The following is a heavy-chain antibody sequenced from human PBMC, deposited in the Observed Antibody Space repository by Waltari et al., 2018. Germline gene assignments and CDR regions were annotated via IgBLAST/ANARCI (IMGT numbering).Heavy chain of an antibody. CDR3: ARTTYYFDISVPNYAFDM. D-gene: IGHD3-22*01. J-gene: IGHJ3*02. V-gene: IGHV1-2*02. CDR1: GFTFTRYY. CDR2: VSPKSGAT. Sequence: QVQLVQSGAEMKKPGASVKVSCMASGFTFTRYYIHWVRQAPGKGLEWLGCVSPKSGATNYAQKFQGRVTMTRDSSVSTAYMELSGLRSDDTAVYYCARTTYYFDISVPNYAFDMWGQGTRVTVSS.